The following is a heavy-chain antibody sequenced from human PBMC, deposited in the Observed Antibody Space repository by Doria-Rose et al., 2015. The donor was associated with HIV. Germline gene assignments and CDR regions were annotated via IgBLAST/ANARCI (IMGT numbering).Heavy chain of an antibody. CDR3: VMMPHY. Sequence: QPPGKGLEWIGSYYSSGRTYYNPSLKSRVTISADTSKNQFSLNLSSLTAADTAVYYCVMMPHYWGQGTLVTVSS. V-gene: IGHV4-39*07. D-gene: IGHD3-16*01. CDR2: YYSSGRT. J-gene: IGHJ4*02.